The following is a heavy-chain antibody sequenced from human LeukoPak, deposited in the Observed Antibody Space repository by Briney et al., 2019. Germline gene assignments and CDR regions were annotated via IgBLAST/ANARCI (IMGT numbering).Heavy chain of an antibody. Sequence: PSETLSLTCTVSGGSISSAGYYWSWIRQPAGKGLEWIGRIYNSGSTNYNPSLKSRVTISVDTSKNQFSLKLSSVTAADTAVYYCARRGRSSSSHYYYYYMDVWGKGTTVTVSS. CDR1: GGSISSAGYY. CDR2: IYNSGST. J-gene: IGHJ6*03. CDR3: ARRGRSSSSHYYYYYMDV. V-gene: IGHV4-61*02. D-gene: IGHD6-6*01.